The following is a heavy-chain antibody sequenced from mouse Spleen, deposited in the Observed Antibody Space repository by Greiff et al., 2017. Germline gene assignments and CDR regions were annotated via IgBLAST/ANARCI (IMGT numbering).Heavy chain of an antibody. CDR2: ISYDGSN. J-gene: IGHJ1*01. D-gene: IGHD6-2*01. Sequence: EVKLQESGPGLVKPSQSLSLTCSVTGYSITSGYYWNWIRQFPGNKLEWMGYISYDGSNNYNPSLKNRISITRDTSKNQFFLKLNSVTTEDTATYYCARVEVYYGYFDVWGAGTTVTVSS. CDR3: ARVEVYYGYFDV. CDR1: GYSITSGYY. V-gene: IGHV3-6*01.